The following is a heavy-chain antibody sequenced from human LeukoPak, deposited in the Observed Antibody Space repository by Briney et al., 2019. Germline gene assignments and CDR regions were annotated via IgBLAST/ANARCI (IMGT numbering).Heavy chain of an antibody. V-gene: IGHV3-11*05. CDR1: GFTFSDHY. J-gene: IGHJ3*02. Sequence: GGSLRLSCAASGFTFSDHYMSWIRQAPGKGLEWLSYISNTGRSTHYADSVEGRFTISRDNAKNSLFLQMDSLRREDTAVYYCARDPATIDVVSDMNGFDIWGQGTMVTVSS. CDR2: ISNTGRST. CDR3: ARDPATIDVVSDMNGFDI. D-gene: IGHD2-21*02.